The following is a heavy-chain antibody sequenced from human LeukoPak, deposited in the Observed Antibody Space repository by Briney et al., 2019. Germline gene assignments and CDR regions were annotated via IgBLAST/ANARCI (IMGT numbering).Heavy chain of an antibody. D-gene: IGHD6-19*01. J-gene: IGHJ2*01. CDR1: GFTFSSYA. V-gene: IGHV3-23*01. CDR2: ISASGGST. CDR3: ARRVPRGWYPNWYFDL. Sequence: AGGSLRLSCAASGFTFSSYAMTWVRQAPGKGLEWVSAISASGGSTYYADSVKGRFTISRDNSKNTLYLQMNSLRAEDTAVYYCARRVPRGWYPNWYFDLWGRGTLVTVSS.